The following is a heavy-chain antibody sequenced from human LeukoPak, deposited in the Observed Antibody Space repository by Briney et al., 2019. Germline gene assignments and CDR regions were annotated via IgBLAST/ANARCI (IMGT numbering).Heavy chain of an antibody. D-gene: IGHD3-9*01. CDR1: GLTFSYYW. CDR3: TRDDILTGYGDYYYYGMDV. J-gene: IGHJ6*02. V-gene: IGHV3-49*04. CDR2: IRSKAYGGTT. Sequence: GGSLRLSCAASGLTFSYYWMTWVRQAPGKGLEWVGFIRSKAYGGTTEYAASVKGRFTISRDDSKSIAYLQMNSLKTEDTAVYYCTRDDILTGYGDYYYYGMDVWGQGTTVTVSS.